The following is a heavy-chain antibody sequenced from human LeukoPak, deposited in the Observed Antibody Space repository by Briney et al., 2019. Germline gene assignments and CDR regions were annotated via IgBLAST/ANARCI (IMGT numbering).Heavy chain of an antibody. Sequence: ASVKVSCKASGYTFTSYYMHWVRQAPGQGLEWMGWINPNSGGTNYAQKFQGRVTMTRDTSISTAYMELSRLRSDDTAVYYCARGDLYCSGGSCYSPELDYWGQGTLVTVSS. CDR1: GYTFTSYY. J-gene: IGHJ4*02. CDR3: ARGDLYCSGGSCYSPELDY. D-gene: IGHD2-15*01. V-gene: IGHV1-2*02. CDR2: INPNSGGT.